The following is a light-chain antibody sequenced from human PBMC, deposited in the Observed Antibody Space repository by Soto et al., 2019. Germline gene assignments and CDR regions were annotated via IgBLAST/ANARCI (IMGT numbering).Light chain of an antibody. V-gene: IGKV3-20*01. CDR1: QTVGINY. CDR3: QQYGSSPPYT. CDR2: GAS. J-gene: IGKJ2*01. Sequence: EIVLTQSPGTLSLSPGERATLSCRASQTVGINYLAWFQQKPGQAPRLLIYGASSRATGIPDRFSGSGSGADFTLTSSRLEPEDFAVYYCQQYGSSPPYTFGQGTKLEIK.